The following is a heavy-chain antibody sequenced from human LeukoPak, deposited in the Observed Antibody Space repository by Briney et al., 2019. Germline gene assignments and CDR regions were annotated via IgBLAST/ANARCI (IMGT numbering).Heavy chain of an antibody. CDR1: GGSFSGYY. CDR2: INHSGST. Sequence: SETLSLTCAVYGGSFSGYYWSWIRQPPGKGLEWIGEINHSGSTNYNPSLKSRVTISVDTSKNQFSLKLSSVTAADTAVYYCARDNWLEQLNAFDIWGQGTMVTVSS. V-gene: IGHV4-34*01. D-gene: IGHD1-1*01. CDR3: ARDNWLEQLNAFDI. J-gene: IGHJ3*02.